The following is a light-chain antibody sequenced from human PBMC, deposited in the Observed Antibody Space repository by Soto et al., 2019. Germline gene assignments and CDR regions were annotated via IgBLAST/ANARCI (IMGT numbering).Light chain of an antibody. CDR1: SSDVGGYNY. J-gene: IGLJ2*01. V-gene: IGLV2-14*01. Sequence: QSVLTQPASVSGSPGQSITISCTGTSSDVGGYNYVAWYQQSPGKAPKLMIYDVSNRPSGVSNSFSGSKSGNTASLTISGLQAEDEADYYCSSYTITTTHVLFGAGPKVTVL. CDR2: DVS. CDR3: SSYTITTTHVL.